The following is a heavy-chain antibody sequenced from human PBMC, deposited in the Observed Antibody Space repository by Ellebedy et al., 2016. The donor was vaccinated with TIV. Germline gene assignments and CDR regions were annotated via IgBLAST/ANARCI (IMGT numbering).Heavy chain of an antibody. V-gene: IGHV3-23*01. Sequence: GESLKISCAASGFTFSTSAMSWVRQAPGRGLEWVSGFGVSGDATYYADSVKGRFTISRDNSKNTLYLQMNSLRAEDPAKYYCARGRSGTYIHHAFDSWGQGTLVTVSS. CDR3: ARGRSGTYIHHAFDS. J-gene: IGHJ4*02. CDR1: GFTFSTSA. CDR2: FGVSGDAT. D-gene: IGHD1-14*01.